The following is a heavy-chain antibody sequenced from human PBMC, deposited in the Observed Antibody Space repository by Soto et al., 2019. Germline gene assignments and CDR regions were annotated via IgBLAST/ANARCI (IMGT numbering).Heavy chain of an antibody. CDR2: IWHDGSVE. D-gene: IGHD4-17*01. CDR1: GFIYNDYG. CDR3: ARVPMARVTRCIWFDP. V-gene: IGHV3-33*01. J-gene: IGHJ5*02. Sequence: QVQLMESGGGVVQPGGSLRLSCTASGFIYNDYGMNWVRQSPGKGLEWVAVIWHDGSVEHYADSVKGRFTISRDNSKKMLYLQMNSLRAEDSAVYYCARVPMARVTRCIWFDPWGQGTLVTVSS.